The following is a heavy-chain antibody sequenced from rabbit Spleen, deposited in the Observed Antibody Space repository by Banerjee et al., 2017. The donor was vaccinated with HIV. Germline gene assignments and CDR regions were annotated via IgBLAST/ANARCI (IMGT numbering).Heavy chain of an antibody. J-gene: IGHJ6*01. CDR2: IDPVFGIT. CDR1: GFTLSSYY. V-gene: IGHV1S7*01. CDR3: ARFYAGYGDFGYAAM. Sequence: QLKESGGGLVQPGGSLKLPCKDSGFTLSSYYMNWVRQAPGKGLEWIGYIDPVFGITYYASWVNGRFSISRENAQNTVFLQMTSLTAADTATYFCARFYAGYGDFGYAAMWGPGTLVTVS. D-gene: IGHD7-1*01.